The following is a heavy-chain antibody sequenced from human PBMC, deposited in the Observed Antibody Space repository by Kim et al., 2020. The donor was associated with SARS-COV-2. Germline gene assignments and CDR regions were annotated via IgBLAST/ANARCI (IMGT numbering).Heavy chain of an antibody. Sequence: SETLSLTCAVYGGSFSGYYWSWIRQPPGKGLEWIGEINHSGSTNYNPSLKSRVAISVDTSKTQFSLKLSSVTAADTALYYCARGVYCSGGSCYLPIDYWGQGTLVTVSS. CDR3: ARGVYCSGGSCYLPIDY. CDR2: INHSGST. CDR1: GGSFSGYY. V-gene: IGHV4-34*01. J-gene: IGHJ4*02. D-gene: IGHD2-15*01.